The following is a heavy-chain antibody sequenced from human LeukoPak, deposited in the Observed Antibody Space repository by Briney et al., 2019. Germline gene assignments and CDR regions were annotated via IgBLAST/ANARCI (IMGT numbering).Heavy chain of an antibody. Sequence: GGSLRLSCAASGFTFSSYWMSWVRQAPGKGLEWVSYISSSSSTIYYADSVKGRFTISRDNAKNSLYLQMNSLRAEDTAVYYCARAPPAAGGWFDPWGQGTLVTVSS. V-gene: IGHV3-48*01. CDR2: ISSSSSTI. CDR1: GFTFSSYW. J-gene: IGHJ5*02. CDR3: ARAPPAAGGWFDP. D-gene: IGHD4-23*01.